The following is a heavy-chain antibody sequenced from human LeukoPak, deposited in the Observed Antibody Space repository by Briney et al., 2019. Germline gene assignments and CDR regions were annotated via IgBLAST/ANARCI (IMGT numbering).Heavy chain of an antibody. V-gene: IGHV3-7*04. Sequence: AGSLRLSCAASGFTFSNYWMSWVRQAPGKGLEWVANIKKDGSEKYYVDSVKGRFTISRDNAKNSLCLQMNSLRAEDTAVYYCARDVYHFDQWGQGTPVTVSS. CDR1: GFTFSNYW. J-gene: IGHJ4*02. CDR3: ARDVYHFDQ. CDR2: IKKDGSEK. D-gene: IGHD5/OR15-5a*01.